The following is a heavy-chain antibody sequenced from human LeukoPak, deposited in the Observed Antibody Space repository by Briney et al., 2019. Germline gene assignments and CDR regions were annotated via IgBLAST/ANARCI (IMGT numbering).Heavy chain of an antibody. Sequence: PGGSLRLSCAASGFIFSSHAMSWVRQAPGKGLEWVAGVSGSSGRTYYAASVKGRFTISRDNSKNTLSLEMNSLSAADTAVYYCAKDLSYSSGWYGFDYWGQGTLVTASS. D-gene: IGHD6-19*01. CDR1: GFIFSSHA. CDR3: AKDLSYSSGWYGFDY. V-gene: IGHV3-23*01. CDR2: VSGSSGRT. J-gene: IGHJ4*02.